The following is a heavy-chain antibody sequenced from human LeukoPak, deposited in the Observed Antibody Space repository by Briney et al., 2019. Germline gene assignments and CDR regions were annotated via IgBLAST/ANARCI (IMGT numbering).Heavy chain of an antibody. CDR1: GGSISSYY. CDR2: IYYSGST. CDR3: ARAPTGDSSGYYYHDAFDI. V-gene: IGHV4-39*07. J-gene: IGHJ3*02. D-gene: IGHD3-22*01. Sequence: SETLSLTCTVSGGSISSYYWGWIRQPPGKGLEWIGSIYYSGSTYYNPSLKSRVTISVDTSKNQFSLKLSSVTAADTAVYYCARAPTGDSSGYYYHDAFDIWGQGTMVTVSS.